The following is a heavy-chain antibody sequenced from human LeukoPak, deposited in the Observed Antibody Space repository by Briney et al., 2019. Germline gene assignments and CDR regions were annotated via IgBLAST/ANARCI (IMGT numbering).Heavy chain of an antibody. J-gene: IGHJ4*02. Sequence: SLRLSCAASAFPFSSYGMHWVRQAPGKGLEWVAVIWHDGSHKYYADSVTGRFTISRDNSKNTLYLQMNSLRAEDTAVYYCASGVYSSGWYLDYWGQGTLVTVSS. D-gene: IGHD6-19*01. CDR2: IWHDGSHK. V-gene: IGHV3-33*01. CDR1: AFPFSSYG. CDR3: ASGVYSSGWYLDY.